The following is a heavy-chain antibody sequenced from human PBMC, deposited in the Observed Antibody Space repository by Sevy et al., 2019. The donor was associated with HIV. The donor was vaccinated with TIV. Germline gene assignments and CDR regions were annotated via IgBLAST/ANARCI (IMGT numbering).Heavy chain of an antibody. CDR1: GFTFSSYA. CDR2: ISSNGGST. CDR3: VKRDSGYFDWIESFYFDY. J-gene: IGHJ4*02. V-gene: IGHV3-64D*06. D-gene: IGHD3-9*01. Sequence: GGSLRLSCSASGFTFSSYAMHWVRQAPGKGLEYVSAISSNGGSTYYADSVKGRFTISIDNSKNTLYLQMSSLRAEDTAAYYCVKRDSGYFDWIESFYFDYWGQGTLVTVSS.